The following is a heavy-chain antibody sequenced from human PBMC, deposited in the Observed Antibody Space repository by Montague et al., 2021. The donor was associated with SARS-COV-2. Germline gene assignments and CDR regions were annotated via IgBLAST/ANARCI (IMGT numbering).Heavy chain of an antibody. D-gene: IGHD4-11*01. CDR1: GYSISSGYY. CDR3: AVNSNYYYYYGMDV. CDR2: IYHSGST. J-gene: IGHJ6*02. V-gene: IGHV4-38-2*02. Sequence: SETLSLTCTVSGYSISSGYYWGWIRQPPGKGLEWIGSIYHSGSTYYNPSLKSRVTISVDTSNNQLSLKLSSVTAADTAVYYCAVNSNYYYYYGMDVWGQGTTVTVSS.